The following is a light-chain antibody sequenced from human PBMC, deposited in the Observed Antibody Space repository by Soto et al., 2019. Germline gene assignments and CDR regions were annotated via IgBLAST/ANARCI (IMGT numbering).Light chain of an antibody. Sequence: EIVLTQSPGTLSLSPGDRATLSCRTSQSINSNYLAWYQQKPGQAPRLPIDGASSRATGIPDRFSGSGSGTDCTLTISRLEPEDSAVYYGQQDGTSPPFTFGGGTKVEIK. CDR2: GAS. CDR3: QQDGTSPPFT. J-gene: IGKJ4*01. V-gene: IGKV3-20*01. CDR1: QSINSNY.